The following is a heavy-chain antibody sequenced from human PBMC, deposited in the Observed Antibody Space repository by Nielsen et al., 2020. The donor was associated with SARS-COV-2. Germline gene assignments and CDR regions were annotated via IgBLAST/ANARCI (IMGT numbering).Heavy chain of an antibody. CDR2: MYYSGNT. CDR1: GGAISSYY. J-gene: IGHJ4*02. D-gene: IGHD4-17*01. CDR3: ARGTTHDYFDY. Sequence: SETLSLTCTVSGGAISSYYWSWIRQPPWKGLEWIGNMYYSGNTNYNPSLKSRVTISVDTSKNQLSLKLSSVTAADTAVYYCARGTTHDYFDYWGQGTLVTVSS. V-gene: IGHV4-59*01.